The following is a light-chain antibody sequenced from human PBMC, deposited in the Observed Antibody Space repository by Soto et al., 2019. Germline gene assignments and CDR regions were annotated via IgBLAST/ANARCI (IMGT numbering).Light chain of an antibody. CDR3: QQYGSSPFT. CDR1: QSISSSN. J-gene: IGKJ3*01. Sequence: EIVLTQSPGTLSLSPGERATLSCRASQSISSSNLAWYQQKPGQAPRLLIYGASSRATGIPDRFSGSGSGTDFTLTISRLEPEDFAVYYCQQYGSSPFTFGPVTKVDIK. CDR2: GAS. V-gene: IGKV3-20*01.